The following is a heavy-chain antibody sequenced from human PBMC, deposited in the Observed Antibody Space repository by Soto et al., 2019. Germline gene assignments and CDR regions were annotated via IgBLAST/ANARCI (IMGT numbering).Heavy chain of an antibody. J-gene: IGHJ6*02. CDR2: IIPIFGTA. V-gene: IGHV1-69*01. CDR1: GGTFSRHA. D-gene: IGHD5-18*01. CDR3: ARDGYSYGTRYYYYGMDV. Sequence: QVQLVQSGAEVRKPGSSVKVSCKASGGTFSRHAISWVRQAPGQGLEWMGGIIPIFGTANHAQKFQGRVTITADESTSTAYMELSSLRSEDTAVYYCARDGYSYGTRYYYYGMDVWGQGTTVTVSS.